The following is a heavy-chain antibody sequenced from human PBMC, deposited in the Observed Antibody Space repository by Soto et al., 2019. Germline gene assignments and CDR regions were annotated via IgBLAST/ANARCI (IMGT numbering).Heavy chain of an antibody. V-gene: IGHV1-18*04. Sequence: QVQLVQSGAEVKKPGASVKVSCKASGYTFTSYGISWVRQAPGQGLDWMGWISAYNGNTNYAQKLQGRVTMTTDTSTSTAYMELRSLRSDDTAVYYCARSPLFYDSSGYYSGNWFDPWGQGTLVTVSS. CDR3: ARSPLFYDSSGYYSGNWFDP. CDR1: GYTFTSYG. J-gene: IGHJ5*02. CDR2: ISAYNGNT. D-gene: IGHD3-22*01.